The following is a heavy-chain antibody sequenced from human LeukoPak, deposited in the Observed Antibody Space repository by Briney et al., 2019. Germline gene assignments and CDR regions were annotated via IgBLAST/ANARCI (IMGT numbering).Heavy chain of an antibody. CDR3: ARSSGDLDD. CDR2: INHSGST. CDR1: GGSISSGGYY. J-gene: IGHJ4*02. Sequence: PSQTLSLTCTVSGGSISSGGYYWSWIRQPPGKGLEWIGEINHSGSTNYNPSLKSRVTISVDTSKNQFSLKLSSVTAADTAVYYCARSSGDLDDWGQVTMVTVYS. V-gene: IGHV4-30-2*01.